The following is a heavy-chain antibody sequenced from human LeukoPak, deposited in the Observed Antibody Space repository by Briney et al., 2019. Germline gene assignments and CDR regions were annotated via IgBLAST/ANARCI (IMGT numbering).Heavy chain of an antibody. V-gene: IGHV3-48*01. J-gene: IGHJ4*02. CDR2: ISSSSSTI. Sequence: GGSLRLSCAASGFTFSSYSMNWVRQAPGKGLEWVSYISSSSSTIYYADSVKGRFTISRDNAKNSLYLQMNSLRAEDTAVYYCARDLSGIAGYTYGRGIDYWGQGTLVTVSS. CDR1: GFTFSSYS. CDR3: ARDLSGIAGYTYGRGIDY. D-gene: IGHD5-18*01.